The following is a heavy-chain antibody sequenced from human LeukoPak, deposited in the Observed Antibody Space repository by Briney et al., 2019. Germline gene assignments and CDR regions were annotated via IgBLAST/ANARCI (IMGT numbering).Heavy chain of an antibody. D-gene: IGHD3-3*02. V-gene: IGHV3-23*01. CDR1: GFTFSIYT. J-gene: IGHJ4*02. CDR3: AKDTPIFRAAYYFDY. CDR2: ISGSGGST. Sequence: GGSLRLSCAASGFTFSIYTMSWVRQAPGKGLEWVSAISGSGGSTYYADSVKGRFTISRDNSKNTLYLQMNSLRAEDTAVYYCAKDTPIFRAAYYFDYWGQGTLVTVSS.